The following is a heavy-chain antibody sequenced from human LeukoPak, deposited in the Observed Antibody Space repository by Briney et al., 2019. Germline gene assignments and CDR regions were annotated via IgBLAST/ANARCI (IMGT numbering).Heavy chain of an antibody. V-gene: IGHV4-34*01. Sequence: SETLSLTCSVDGGSFTGYYWTWIRQPPGKGLEWIGEINHTGNNNYNPSLKSRVTLSIDMSKKQFSLHLTSLTAADTAVYYCARITGYGGGSLRYWGQGTLVAISS. CDR1: GGSFTGYY. D-gene: IGHD4-23*01. J-gene: IGHJ4*02. CDR2: INHTGNN. CDR3: ARITGYGGGSLRY.